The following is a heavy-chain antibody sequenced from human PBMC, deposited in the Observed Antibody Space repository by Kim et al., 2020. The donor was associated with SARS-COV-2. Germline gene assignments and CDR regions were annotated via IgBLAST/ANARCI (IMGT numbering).Heavy chain of an antibody. Sequence: GGSLRLSCAASGFTFSSFGMHWVRQAPGKGLEWVAVISYDGSNKYYADSVKGRFTISRDNSKNTLYLQMNSLRAEDTAVYYCAKDLGWGSYSGMEVWGQGTTGTVSS. CDR1: GFTFSSFG. V-gene: IGHV3-30*18. CDR3: AKDLGWGSYSGMEV. J-gene: IGHJ6*01. D-gene: IGHD2-15*01. CDR2: ISYDGSNK.